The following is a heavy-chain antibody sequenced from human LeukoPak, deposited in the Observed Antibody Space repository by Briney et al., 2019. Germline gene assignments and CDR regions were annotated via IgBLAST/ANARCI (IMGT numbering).Heavy chain of an antibody. Sequence: SETLSLTCTVSGYSISSGYYWGWIRQPPGKGLEWIGSIYHSGSTNYNPSLKSRVTISVDTSKNQFSLKLSSVTAADTAVYYCARHRVRGSGRGGRTDYWGQGTLVTVSS. J-gene: IGHJ4*02. D-gene: IGHD3-10*01. CDR2: IYHSGST. V-gene: IGHV4-38-2*02. CDR1: GYSISSGYY. CDR3: ARHRVRGSGRGGRTDY.